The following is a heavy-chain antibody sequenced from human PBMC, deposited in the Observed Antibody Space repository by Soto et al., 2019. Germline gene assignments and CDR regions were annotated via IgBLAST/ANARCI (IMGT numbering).Heavy chain of an antibody. D-gene: IGHD2-2*01. CDR2: IKRDGSEK. CDR3: ARDPNIVVVPAAIYYYYGMDV. V-gene: IGHV3-7*04. J-gene: IGHJ6*02. Sequence: EVQLVESGGGLVQPGGSLRLSCAASGFTFSTYWMNWVRQAPGKGLEWVANIKRDGSEKYYVDSVKGRFTISRDNAKNSLHLQMNSLRAEDTAVYYCARDPNIVVVPAAIYYYYGMDVWGQGTTVTVSS. CDR1: GFTFSTYW.